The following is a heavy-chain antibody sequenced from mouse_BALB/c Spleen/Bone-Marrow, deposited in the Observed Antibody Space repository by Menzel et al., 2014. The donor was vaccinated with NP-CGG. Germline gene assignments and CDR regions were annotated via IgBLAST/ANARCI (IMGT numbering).Heavy chain of an antibody. V-gene: IGHV14-3*02. D-gene: IGHD2-4*01. CDR2: IDPANGNT. CDR3: ARYDYGVYFDY. Sequence: VKLVESGAELVKPGASVKLSCTASGFNIKDTYMHWVKQRPEQGLEWIGRIDPANGNTKYDPKFQGKATITADTSSNTAYLQLSSLTSEDTAVYYCARYDYGVYFDYWGQGTTLTVSS. CDR1: GFNIKDTY. J-gene: IGHJ2*01.